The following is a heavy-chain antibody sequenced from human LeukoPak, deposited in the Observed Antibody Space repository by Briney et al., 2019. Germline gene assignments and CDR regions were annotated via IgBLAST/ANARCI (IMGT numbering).Heavy chain of an antibody. CDR1: GGSISSYY. D-gene: IGHD3-16*02. V-gene: IGHV4-59*12. J-gene: IGHJ5*02. CDR3: ARDLSVWGSYRSNWFDP. CDR2: IYYSGST. Sequence: SETLSLTCTVSGGSISSYYWSWIRQPPGKGLEWIGYIYYSGSTNYNPSLKSRVTISVGTSKNQFSLKLSSVTAADTAVYYCARDLSVWGSYRSNWFDPWGQGTLVTVSS.